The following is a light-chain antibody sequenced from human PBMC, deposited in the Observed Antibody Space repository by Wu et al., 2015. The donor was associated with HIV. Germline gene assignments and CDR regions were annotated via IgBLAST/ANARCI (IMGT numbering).Light chain of an antibody. CDR3: HQYNNWPPWT. CDR2: GAS. CDR1: QNVRTN. J-gene: IGKJ1*01. V-gene: IGKV3-15*01. Sequence: EMVLTQSPATLSVSPGERTTLSCRASQNVRTNLAWYQQKPDQAPRLLIYGASTRAAGISDRFSGSGSGTEFTLTISSLHSEDFAVYYCHQYNNWPPWTFGQGTKVEMK.